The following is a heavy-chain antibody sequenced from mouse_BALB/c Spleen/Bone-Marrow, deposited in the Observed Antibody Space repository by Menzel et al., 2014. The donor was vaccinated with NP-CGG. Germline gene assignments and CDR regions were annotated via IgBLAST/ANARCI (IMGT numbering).Heavy chain of an antibody. CDR3: TRGGYGNYPYYYAMDY. J-gene: IGHJ4*01. V-gene: IGHV1S81*02. D-gene: IGHD2-1*01. CDR1: GYTFTSYY. Sequence: QVQLQQSGAELVKPGASVKLSCKASGYTFTSYYMYWVKQRPGQGLEWIGGINPTNGFTNFNEKFKSRATLTVGKSSSTAYMQLSSLTSEDSAVYYCTRGGYGNYPYYYAMDYWGQGTSVTVPS. CDR2: INPTNGFT.